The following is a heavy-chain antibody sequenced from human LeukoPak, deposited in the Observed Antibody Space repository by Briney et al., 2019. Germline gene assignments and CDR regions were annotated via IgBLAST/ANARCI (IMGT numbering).Heavy chain of an antibody. V-gene: IGHV4-61*02. Sequence: SQTLSLTCTVSGGSISSGSYYWSWIRQPAGKGLEWIGRTYTSGSTNYNPSLKSRVTISVDTSKNQFSLKLSSVTAADTAVYYCARYYDSSGYYYPIHDAFDIWGQGTMVTVSS. D-gene: IGHD3-22*01. J-gene: IGHJ3*02. CDR3: ARYYDSSGYYYPIHDAFDI. CDR1: GGSISSGSYY. CDR2: TYTSGST.